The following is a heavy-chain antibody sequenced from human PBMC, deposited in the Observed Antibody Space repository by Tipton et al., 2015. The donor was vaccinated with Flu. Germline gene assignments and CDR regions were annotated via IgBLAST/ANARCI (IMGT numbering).Heavy chain of an antibody. CDR3: AREGSGSYRAFDI. J-gene: IGHJ3*02. CDR1: GGSISSYY. Sequence: TLSLTCTVSGGSISSYYWSWIRQPPGKGPEWIGYIYYSGSNNYNPSLKSRVTISVDTSKNQFSLKLGYVTAADTAVYYCAREGSGSYRAFDICGQGTMVTVSS. V-gene: IGHV4-59*01. D-gene: IGHD1-26*01. CDR2: IYYSGSN.